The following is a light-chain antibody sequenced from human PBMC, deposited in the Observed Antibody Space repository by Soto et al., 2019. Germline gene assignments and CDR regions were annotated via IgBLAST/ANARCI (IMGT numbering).Light chain of an antibody. CDR2: SAS. CDR1: QSIARY. V-gene: IGKV1-39*01. Sequence: DIQMTQSPSSLSASVGDRVTITCRASQSIARYLNWYQQKPGKAPKVLIRSASSLLNGVPSRFSGSGSETDFTLVISGLQPEDFATYYCQQTYTNPQTFGPGTKVDIK. J-gene: IGKJ3*01. CDR3: QQTYTNPQT.